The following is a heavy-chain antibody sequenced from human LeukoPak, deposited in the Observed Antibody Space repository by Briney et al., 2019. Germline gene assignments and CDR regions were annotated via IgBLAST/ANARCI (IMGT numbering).Heavy chain of an antibody. CDR1: GFTFSKYW. CDR2: INTDGTVT. J-gene: IGHJ4*02. V-gene: IGHV3-74*01. D-gene: IGHD6-19*01. CDR3: ATKQWLAPPPDS. Sequence: GGSLRLSCAASGFTFSKYWMLWVRQAPGKGLESVSRINTDGTVTTYADSVKGRFTVSRDNADNTMFRQMNSVRDEDTAVYYWATKQWLAPPPDSWGQGTPVTVSS.